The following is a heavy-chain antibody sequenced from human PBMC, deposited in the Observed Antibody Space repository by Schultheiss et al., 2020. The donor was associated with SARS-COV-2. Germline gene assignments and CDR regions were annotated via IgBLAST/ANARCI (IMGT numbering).Heavy chain of an antibody. CDR3: ARPDWGSSPHRYFQH. CDR2: INHSGST. CDR1: GGSFSGYY. D-gene: IGHD6-13*01. Sequence: SQTLSLTCAVYGGSFSGYYWSWIRQPPGKGLEWIGEINHSGSTNYNPSLKSRVTISVDTSKNQFSLKLSSVTAADTAVYYCARPDWGSSPHRYFQHWGQGTLVTVSS. J-gene: IGHJ1*01. V-gene: IGHV4-34*01.